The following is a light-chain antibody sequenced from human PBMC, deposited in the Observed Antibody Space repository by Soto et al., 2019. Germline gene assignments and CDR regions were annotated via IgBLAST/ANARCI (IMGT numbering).Light chain of an antibody. CDR2: GAS. J-gene: IGKJ1*01. CDR3: HHYET. V-gene: IGKV3-20*01. CDR1: QSVSRSY. Sequence: EIVMTHARSTLSLSPVDRATLSCRASQSVSRSYLGWYQQKPGQAPRLLMYGASIRAAGVPDRFSGSGSGTEFTLTISRLEPEDFTVYYCHHYETFGQGTKGGYQ.